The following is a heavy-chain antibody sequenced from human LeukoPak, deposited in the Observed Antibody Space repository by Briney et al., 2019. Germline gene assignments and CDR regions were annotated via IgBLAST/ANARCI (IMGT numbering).Heavy chain of an antibody. J-gene: IGHJ4*02. Sequence: PSETLSLTCTVSGGSISSSSYYWGWIRQPPGKGLEWIGSIYYSGSTYYNPSLKSRVTISVDTSKNQFSLKLSSVTAADTAVYYCARVGYSYGYIDYWGQGTLVTVSS. CDR3: ARVGYSYGYIDY. V-gene: IGHV4-39*07. D-gene: IGHD5-18*01. CDR2: IYYSGST. CDR1: GGSISSSSYY.